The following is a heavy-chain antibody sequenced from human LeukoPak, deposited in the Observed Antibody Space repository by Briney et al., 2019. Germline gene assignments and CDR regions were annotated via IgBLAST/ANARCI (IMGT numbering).Heavy chain of an antibody. CDR2: IYTSGST. CDR3: ARSGIAVAGTRYFDL. Sequence: SETLSLICTVSGGSISSGSYYWSWIRQPAGKGLEWIGRIYTSGSTNYNPSLKSRVTISVDTSKNQFSLKLSSVTAADTAVYYCARSGIAVAGTRYFDLWGRGTLVTVSS. V-gene: IGHV4-61*02. CDR1: GGSISSGSYY. D-gene: IGHD6-19*01. J-gene: IGHJ2*01.